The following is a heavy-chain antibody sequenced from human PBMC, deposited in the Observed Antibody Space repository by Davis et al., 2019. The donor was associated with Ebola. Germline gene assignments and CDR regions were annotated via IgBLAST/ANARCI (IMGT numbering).Heavy chain of an antibody. J-gene: IGHJ4*02. CDR1: GFTFSTYA. CDR3: AKRSGSTHGFFDS. V-gene: IGHV3-23*01. Sequence: GESLKISCAASGFTFSTYAMRWVRQAPGKGPEWVSGISESGDATVYADSVRGRFTISRDNSKDILYLQMNSLRAEDTAVYYCAKRSGSTHGFFDSWGQGSLVTVSS. CDR2: ISESGDAT. D-gene: IGHD3-10*01.